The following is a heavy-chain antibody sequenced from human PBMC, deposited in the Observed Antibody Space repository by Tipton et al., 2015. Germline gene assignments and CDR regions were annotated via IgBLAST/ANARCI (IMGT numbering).Heavy chain of an antibody. Sequence: QSGAEVKKPGASVKVSCKASGYSFTDYSIHWVRQAPGQSLEWMGWIITGNGNTKYSQKFQGRVTITRGTSASTAYMELSSLRSEDTALYYCARTYYDSSGYYGDLDYWGQGTLVTVSS. J-gene: IGHJ4*02. D-gene: IGHD3-22*01. CDR1: GYSFTDYS. V-gene: IGHV1-3*04. CDR3: ARTYYDSSGYYGDLDY. CDR2: IITGNGNT.